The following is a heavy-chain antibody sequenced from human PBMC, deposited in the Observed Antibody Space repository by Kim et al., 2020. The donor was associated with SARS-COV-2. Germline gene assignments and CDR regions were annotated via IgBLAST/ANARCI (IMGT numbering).Heavy chain of an antibody. Sequence: GGSLRLSCAASGFTFSDHYMDWVRQAPGKGLEWVGRTRNKANSYTTEYAASVKGRFTISRDDSKNSLYLQMNSLKTEDTAVYYCARARTDDYGGLFDYWGQGTLVTVSS. D-gene: IGHD4-17*01. CDR1: GFTFSDHY. V-gene: IGHV3-72*01. CDR2: TRNKANSYTT. CDR3: ARARTDDYGGLFDY. J-gene: IGHJ4*02.